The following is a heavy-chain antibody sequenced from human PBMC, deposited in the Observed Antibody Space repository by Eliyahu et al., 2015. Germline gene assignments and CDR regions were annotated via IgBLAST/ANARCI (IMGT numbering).Heavy chain of an antibody. J-gene: IGHJ6*03. Sequence: QVQLVQSGAEVKKPGASVKVSCKASGYTFSTQDIIWVRQASGQGLEYMGWINPNNGNTGHAQKFQGRLAMTRNTSMTTAFLELSSLVSEDTAVYYCARAETGHTSSWPQPYQYFYYMDVWGQGTTVTVSS. CDR3: ARAETGHTSSWPQPYQYFYYMDV. CDR1: GYTFSTQD. D-gene: IGHD6-13*01. V-gene: IGHV1-8*01. CDR2: INPNNGNT.